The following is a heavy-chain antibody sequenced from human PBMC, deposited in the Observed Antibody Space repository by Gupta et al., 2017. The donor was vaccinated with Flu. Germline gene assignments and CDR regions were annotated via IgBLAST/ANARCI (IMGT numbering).Heavy chain of an antibody. V-gene: IGHV3-15*01. CDR1: AY. Sequence: AYMNWVRQAPGKGLEWVGRLKSETDGGTADYAAPVKGRFTISRDDSKNMLWLQMNSLRTEDTAIYYCTTDSSGGITFDIWGQGTPVTVSA. D-gene: IGHD3-16*01. J-gene: IGHJ3*02. CDR2: LKSETDGGTA. CDR3: TTDSSGGITFDI.